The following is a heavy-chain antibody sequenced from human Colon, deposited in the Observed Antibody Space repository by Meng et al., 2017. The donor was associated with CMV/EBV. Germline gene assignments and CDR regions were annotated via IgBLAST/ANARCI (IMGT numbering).Heavy chain of an antibody. CDR3: ARTGNYYVSGNGAVDV. J-gene: IGHJ6*02. D-gene: IGHD3-10*01. Sequence: GSLRLSCIVSGGSISSSNYYWGWIRQTAKGLEWIWSMDYGGSPYFHPSVRGRVDISMDTSKNQFYLSLTSVTAADTALYYCARTGNYYVSGNGAVDVWGQGTTVTVSS. V-gene: IGHV4-39*07. CDR1: GGSISSSNYY. CDR2: MDYGGSP.